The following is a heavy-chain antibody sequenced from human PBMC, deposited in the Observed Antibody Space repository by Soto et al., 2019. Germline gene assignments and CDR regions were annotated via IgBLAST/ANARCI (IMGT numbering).Heavy chain of an antibody. CDR3: ARDILTGYYPRFPFDY. CDR2: ISSSSSYI. J-gene: IGHJ4*02. V-gene: IGHV3-21*01. CDR1: GFTFSSYS. Sequence: EVQLVESGGGLVKPGGSLRLSCAASGFTFSSYSMNWVRQAPGKGLEWVSSISSSSSYIYYADSVKGRFIISRDNAKNSLYLQMNSLRAEDTAVYYCARDILTGYYPRFPFDYWGQGTLVSVSS. D-gene: IGHD3-9*01.